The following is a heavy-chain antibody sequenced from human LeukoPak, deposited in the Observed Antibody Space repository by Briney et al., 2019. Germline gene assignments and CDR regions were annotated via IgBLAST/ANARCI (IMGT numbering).Heavy chain of an antibody. CDR1: GYTFTSYG. J-gene: IGHJ5*02. Sequence: GASVKVSCKASGYTFTSYGISWVRQAPGQGLEGMGWISAYNVNTNYAQKLQGRVTMTTDTSTSTAYMELRSLTSDDTAVYYCARCGGDIVLVVAANNWFDPWGQGTLVTVSS. D-gene: IGHD2-15*01. V-gene: IGHV1-18*01. CDR3: ARCGGDIVLVVAANNWFDP. CDR2: ISAYNVNT.